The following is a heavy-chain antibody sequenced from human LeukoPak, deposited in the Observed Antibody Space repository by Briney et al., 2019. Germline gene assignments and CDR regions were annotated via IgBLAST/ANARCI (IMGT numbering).Heavy chain of an antibody. CDR1: GFDFSFTW. V-gene: IGHV3-15*01. J-gene: IGHJ4*02. Sequence: PGGSLRLSCAASGFDFSFTWMSWVRQAPGKGLELVGRIKSKSSGGTIDYAAPVRGRFTISRDNSKNTLYLQMNSLRAEDTAVYYCVRDDDRPDNGLDYWGQGTLVTVSS. D-gene: IGHD3-22*01. CDR3: VRDDDRPDNGLDY. CDR2: IKSKSSGGTI.